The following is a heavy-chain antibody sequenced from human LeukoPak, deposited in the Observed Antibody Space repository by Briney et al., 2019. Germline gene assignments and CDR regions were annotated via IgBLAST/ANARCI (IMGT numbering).Heavy chain of an antibody. Sequence: PGGSLRLSRAASGFTFSNYNMNWVRQAPGKAMEWVSSITSSGTYIFYADSVKGRFTISRDNAKNSLYLQMDSLGPEDTAVYYCARDPYSGNYGNDYYYYMDVWGKGTTVTISS. CDR2: ITSSGTYI. CDR1: GFTFSNYN. J-gene: IGHJ6*03. V-gene: IGHV3-21*01. D-gene: IGHD1-26*01. CDR3: ARDPYSGNYGNDYYYYMDV.